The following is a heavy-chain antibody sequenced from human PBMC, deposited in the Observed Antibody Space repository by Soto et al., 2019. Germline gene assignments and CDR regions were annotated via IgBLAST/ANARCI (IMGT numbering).Heavy chain of an antibody. CDR3: ARGREHYYDSSGYYTGGSGHGMEV. Sequence: ASVKVSCKASGYTFTGYYMHWVRQAPGQGLEWMGWINPNSGGTNYAQKFQGRVTMTRDTSISTAYMELSRLRSDDTAVYYCARGREHYYDSSGYYTGGSGHGMEVWGQGPTVTVSS. CDR2: INPNSGGT. CDR1: GYTFTGYY. V-gene: IGHV1-2*02. D-gene: IGHD3-22*01. J-gene: IGHJ6*02.